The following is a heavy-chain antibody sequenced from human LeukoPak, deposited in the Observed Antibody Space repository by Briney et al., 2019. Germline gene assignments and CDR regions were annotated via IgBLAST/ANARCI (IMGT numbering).Heavy chain of an antibody. CDR2: IYSGGST. J-gene: IGHJ6*02. V-gene: IGHV3-66*01. CDR3: ARSYSNHLFGMDV. Sequence: GGSLRLSCAASRFTVSSYYMTWLRQAPGKGLEWVSVIYSGGSTYYADSVKGRVAISRDNSKNTVFLQMNSVRAADTSLYYCARSYSNHLFGMDVWGQGTTVTVSS. D-gene: IGHD4-11*01. CDR1: RFTVSSYY.